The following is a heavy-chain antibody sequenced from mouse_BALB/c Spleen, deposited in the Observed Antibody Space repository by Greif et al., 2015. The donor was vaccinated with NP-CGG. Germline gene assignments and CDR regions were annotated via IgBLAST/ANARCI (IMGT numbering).Heavy chain of an antibody. CDR2: IDPANGNT. CDR3: ARGRIYYGYADY. V-gene: IGHV14-3*02. D-gene: IGHD2-2*01. J-gene: IGHJ2*01. CDR1: GFNIKDTY. Sequence: DVKLVESGAELVKPGASVKLSCTASGFNIKDTYMHWVKQRPEQGLEWIGRIDPANGNTKYDPKFQGKATITADTSSNTAYLQLSSLTSEDTAVYYCARGRIYYGYADYWGQGTTLTVSS.